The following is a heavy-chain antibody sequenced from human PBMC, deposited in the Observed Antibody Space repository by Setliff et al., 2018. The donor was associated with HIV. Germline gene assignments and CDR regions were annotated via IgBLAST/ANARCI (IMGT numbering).Heavy chain of an antibody. D-gene: IGHD6-19*01. Sequence: ASVKVSCKASGYSFTNYDINWVRQATGQGLEWIGSINTNNGNTIYAQKFQGRVTMTRSTSISTGYMELSSLRSEDTAMYYCARDPGTYSSVWYYFDSWGQGTLVT. CDR1: GYSFTNYD. CDR2: INTNNGNT. V-gene: IGHV1-8*02. CDR3: ARDPGTYSSVWYYFDS. J-gene: IGHJ4*02.